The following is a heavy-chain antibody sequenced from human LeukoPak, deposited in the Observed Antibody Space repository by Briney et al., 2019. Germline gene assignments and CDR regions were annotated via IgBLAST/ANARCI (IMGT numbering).Heavy chain of an antibody. D-gene: IGHD3-10*01. Sequence: GSLRLSCAASGFTFSSYSMNWVRQPPGKGLEWIGEINHSGSTNYNPSLKSRVTISVDTSKNQFSLKLSSVTAADTAVYYCARGPSYYGSGSYIFHYYGMDVWGQGTTVTVSS. CDR1: GFTFSSYS. V-gene: IGHV4-34*01. CDR3: ARGPSYYGSGSYIFHYYGMDV. J-gene: IGHJ6*02. CDR2: INHSGST.